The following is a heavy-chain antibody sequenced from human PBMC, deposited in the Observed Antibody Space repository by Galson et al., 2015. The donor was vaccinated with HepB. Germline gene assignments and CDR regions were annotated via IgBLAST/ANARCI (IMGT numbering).Heavy chain of an antibody. D-gene: IGHD2-15*01. V-gene: IGHV4-4*07. CDR3: ARGSTALTPGSFDY. Sequence: ETLSLTCAVSGGSISNYYWSWIRQPAGKGLEWIGRIYPSGSTFYNPSLKSRVTMSVETSKNQFSLKLKSVTAADTAMYYCARGSTALTPGSFDYWGQGALVIVSS. CDR2: IYPSGST. J-gene: IGHJ4*02. CDR1: GGSISNYY.